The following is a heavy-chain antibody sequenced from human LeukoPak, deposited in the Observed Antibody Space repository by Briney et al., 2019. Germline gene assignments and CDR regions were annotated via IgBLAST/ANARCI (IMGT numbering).Heavy chain of an antibody. D-gene: IGHD1-26*01. J-gene: IGHJ4*02. CDR3: ARGWELLSS. Sequence: SSETLSLTCAVYGGSFSGYYWSWIRQPPGKGLEWIGEINHSGSTNYNPSLKSRVTISVDTSKNQFSLKLSSVTAADTAVYYCARGWELLSSWGQGTLVTVSS. CDR2: INHSGST. CDR1: GGSFSGYY. V-gene: IGHV4-34*01.